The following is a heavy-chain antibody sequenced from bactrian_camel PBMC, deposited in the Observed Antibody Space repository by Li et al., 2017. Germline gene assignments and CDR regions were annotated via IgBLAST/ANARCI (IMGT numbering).Heavy chain of an antibody. Sequence: VQLVESGGGSVQAGGSLRLSCAVSGSPISGKCMAWFRQAGGKERELAAVIYYGGAAGDRTFHADSVKGRFTISKDTANNTLYLQMNNLKPEDTAMYYCAANKPPCYYSETLAAQADDFNHWGQGTQVTVS. J-gene: IGHJ4*01. V-gene: IGHV3S59*01. CDR2: IYYGGAAGDRT. CDR1: GSPISGKC. D-gene: IGHD2*01. CDR3: AANKPPCYYSETLAAQADDFNH.